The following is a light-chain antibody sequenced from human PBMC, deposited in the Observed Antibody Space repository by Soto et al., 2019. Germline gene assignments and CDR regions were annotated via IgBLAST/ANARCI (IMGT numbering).Light chain of an antibody. CDR3: MQGTHWPWT. V-gene: IGKV2-30*01. CDR1: QSLVYSNGNAY. Sequence: DAVLTQSPLSLPVTLGQPAAISCRSSQSLVYSNGNAYLIWVQQRPGQSPRRLIYQVSTRDAGAPDRFSGSGSGTYFTLTISRVEAEDVGLYYCMQGTHWPWTFGQGTKVEIK. J-gene: IGKJ1*01. CDR2: QVS.